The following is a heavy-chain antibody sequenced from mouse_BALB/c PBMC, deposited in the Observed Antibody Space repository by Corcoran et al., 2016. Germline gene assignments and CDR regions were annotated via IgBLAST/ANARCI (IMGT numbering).Heavy chain of an antibody. CDR3: ADYGSSPY. Sequence: EVQLQQSGAVLVKPGASVKLSCTASGFNIKDTYMHWVKQRPEQGLAWIGRIDPANGNTKYDPKFQGKATITADTSSNTAYLQLSSLTSEDTAVYYCADYGSSPYWGQGTLVTVSA. CDR1: GFNIKDTY. J-gene: IGHJ3*01. V-gene: IGHV14-3*02. CDR2: IDPANGNT. D-gene: IGHD1-1*01.